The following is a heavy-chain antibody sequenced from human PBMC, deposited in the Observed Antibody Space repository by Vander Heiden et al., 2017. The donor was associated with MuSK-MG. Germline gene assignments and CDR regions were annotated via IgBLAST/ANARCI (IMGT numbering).Heavy chain of an antibody. CDR2: IKQDGSEK. V-gene: IGHV3-7*01. CDR1: GFTFRYSW. Sequence: EVQLVESGGGLVQPGGSLRVSCVASGFTFRYSWMKCVRQAPGKGLEWGANIKQDGSEKNYVDSVKGRFTISRDNAKNSLYLQMNSLRAEDTAMYYCVRDGLRHASDVWGQGTMVTVSS. J-gene: IGHJ3*01. CDR3: VRDGLRHASDV.